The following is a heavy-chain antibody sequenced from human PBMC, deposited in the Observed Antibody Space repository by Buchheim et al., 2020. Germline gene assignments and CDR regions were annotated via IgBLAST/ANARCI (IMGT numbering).Heavy chain of an antibody. V-gene: IGHV3-30-3*01. CDR3: ARDLCGYYYDSSGYYPGDY. D-gene: IGHD3-22*01. J-gene: IGHJ4*02. Sequence: QVQLVESGGGVVQPGRSLRLSCADSGFTFSSYAMHWVRQAPGKGLEWVAVISYDGSNKYSADSVKGRFTISRDNSKNTLYLQMNSMRAEDTAVYYCARDLCGYYYDSSGYYPGDYWGQGTL. CDR2: ISYDGSNK. CDR1: GFTFSSYA.